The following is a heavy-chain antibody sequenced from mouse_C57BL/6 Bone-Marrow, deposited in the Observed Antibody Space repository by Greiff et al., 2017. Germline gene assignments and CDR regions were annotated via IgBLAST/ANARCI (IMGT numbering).Heavy chain of an antibody. CDR2: IYPGSGNT. D-gene: IGHD1-1*01. CDR1: GYTFTDYY. CDR3: ASSVGPRGYFDV. Sequence: QVQLKESGAELVRPGASVKLSCKASGYTFTDYYINWVKQRPGQGLEWIARIYPGSGNTYYNEKFKGKATLTAEKSSSTAYMQLSSLTSEDSAVYFCASSVGPRGYFDVWGTGTTVTVSS. V-gene: IGHV1-76*01. J-gene: IGHJ1*03.